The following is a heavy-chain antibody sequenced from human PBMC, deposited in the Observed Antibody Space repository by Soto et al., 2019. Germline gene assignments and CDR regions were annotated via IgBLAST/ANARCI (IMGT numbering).Heavy chain of an antibody. V-gene: IGHV4-34*01. J-gene: IGHJ4*02. Sequence: ETLSLTCAVYGGSFSGYYWGWIRQPPGKGLEWIGEINHSGSTNYNPSLKSRVTISVDTSKNQFSLKLSSVTAADTAVYYCAREPATLLRVYFDYWGQGTLVTVSS. D-gene: IGHD2-15*01. CDR2: INHSGST. CDR1: GGSFSGYY. CDR3: AREPATLLRVYFDY.